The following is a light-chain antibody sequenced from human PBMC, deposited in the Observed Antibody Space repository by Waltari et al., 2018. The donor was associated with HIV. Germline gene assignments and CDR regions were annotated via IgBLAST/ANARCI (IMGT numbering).Light chain of an antibody. V-gene: IGLV2-14*01. Sequence: QSGLTQPASVPGSPAQPPTISCTGTTSDVGGYTYVSWYQQHPGKAPKLIIYEVSNRPSGVSNRFSGSKSGNTASLTISGLQPEDETDYYCSSFSSSSTPYVFGTGTKVTVL. CDR2: EVS. CDR1: TSDVGGYTY. J-gene: IGLJ1*01. CDR3: SSFSSSSTPYV.